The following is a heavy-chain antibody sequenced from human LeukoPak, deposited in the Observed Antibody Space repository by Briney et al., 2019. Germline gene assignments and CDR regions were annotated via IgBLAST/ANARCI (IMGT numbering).Heavy chain of an antibody. D-gene: IGHD6-13*01. Sequence: NPGGSLRLSWAASGFTFSSYWMSWVGHAPGKGLEWVANIKQDGSEKYYVDSVKGRFTISRDNAKNSLYLQMNSLRAEDTAVYYCASFIARYAFDIWGQGTMVTVSS. J-gene: IGHJ3*02. CDR2: IKQDGSEK. CDR3: ASFIARYAFDI. CDR1: GFTFSSYW. V-gene: IGHV3-7*01.